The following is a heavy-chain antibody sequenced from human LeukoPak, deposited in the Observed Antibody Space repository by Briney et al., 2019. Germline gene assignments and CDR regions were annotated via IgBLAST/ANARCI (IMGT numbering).Heavy chain of an antibody. CDR3: ARDGGAAAVDY. Sequence: GASVKVSCTASGGTFSSYAISWVRQAPGQGLEWMGRIIPILGIANYAQKFQGRVTITADKSTSTAYMELSSLRSEDTAVYYCARDGGAAAVDYWGQGTLVTVSS. V-gene: IGHV1-69*04. CDR2: IIPILGIA. CDR1: GGTFSSYA. J-gene: IGHJ4*02. D-gene: IGHD6-13*01.